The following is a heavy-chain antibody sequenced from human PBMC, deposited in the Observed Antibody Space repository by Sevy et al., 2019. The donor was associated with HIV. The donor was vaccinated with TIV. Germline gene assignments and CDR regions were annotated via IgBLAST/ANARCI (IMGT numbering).Heavy chain of an antibody. CDR2: IQYDGSNK. CDR3: GKEGGGEGGDH. J-gene: IGHJ4*02. D-gene: IGHD2-21*01. V-gene: IGHV3-30*02. Sequence: GGYLRLSCAASGFSFSSYGMRWVRQAPGKGLEWMSYIQYDGSNKDYADSVKGRFTISRDNSKNTLYLQMNSLRVEDTAVFYCGKEGGGEGGDHWGQGTLVTVSS. CDR1: GFSFSSYG.